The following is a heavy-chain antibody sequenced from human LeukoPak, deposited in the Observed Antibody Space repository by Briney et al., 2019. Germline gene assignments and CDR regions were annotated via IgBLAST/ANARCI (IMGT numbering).Heavy chain of an antibody. J-gene: IGHJ4*02. Sequence: GSLRLSCAASGFTFSSYDMHWVRQAPAKGPVWVAVISYDGSNKYYADSVKGRFAISRDNSKNTVYLQMNSLRVEDTAVYYCARANTPFADYWGQGTLVTVSS. CDR2: ISYDGSNK. CDR1: GFTFSSYD. D-gene: IGHD2-2*02. V-gene: IGHV3-30*09. CDR3: ARANTPFADY.